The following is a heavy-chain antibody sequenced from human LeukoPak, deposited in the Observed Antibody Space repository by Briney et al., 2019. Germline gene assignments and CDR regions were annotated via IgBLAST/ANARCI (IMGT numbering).Heavy chain of an antibody. CDR3: ARYLTATDAFDI. CDR1: GGSISSYY. CDR2: IYYSGST. D-gene: IGHD2-8*01. Sequence: SETLSLTCTVSGGSISSYYWSWIRQPPGKGLEWIGYIYYSGSTNYNPSLKSRVTISVDTSKNQFSLKLSSVTAADTAVYYCARYLTATDAFDIWGQGTMVAVSS. J-gene: IGHJ3*02. V-gene: IGHV4-59*08.